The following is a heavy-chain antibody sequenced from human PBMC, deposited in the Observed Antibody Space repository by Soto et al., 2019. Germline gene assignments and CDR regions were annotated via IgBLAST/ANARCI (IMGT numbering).Heavy chain of an antibody. CDR1: GFTFSSYW. V-gene: IGHV3-7*02. D-gene: IGHD2-15*01. Sequence: EVKLVESGGGLVQPGGSLRLSCAASGFTFSSYWMTWVRQAPGKGLEWVDNIKQDGSDKYYVDSVKGRFTISRGTANGLLRLQTSSMRSVDTAGYYCVKSRYGCCFYFRGQGTLFIFAS. J-gene: IGHJ4*02. CDR3: VKSRYGCCFYF. CDR2: IKQDGSDK.